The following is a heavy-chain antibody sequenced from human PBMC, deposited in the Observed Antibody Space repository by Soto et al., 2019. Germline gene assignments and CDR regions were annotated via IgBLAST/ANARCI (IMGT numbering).Heavy chain of an antibody. CDR3: AKGGATDGRLTHDY. CDR2: VTGSATNI. V-gene: IGHV3-23*01. CDR1: GFTFGDYA. Sequence: EVQLLESGGGLIQPGGSLRLSCAASGFTFGDYAMSWVRQAPGKGLEWVATVTGSATNIYYTDSVKGRFAVSRDNSRDTLYLQMNRLTAEDTAVYYCAKGGATDGRLTHDYWGQGTLVTVSS. J-gene: IGHJ4*02. D-gene: IGHD3-16*01.